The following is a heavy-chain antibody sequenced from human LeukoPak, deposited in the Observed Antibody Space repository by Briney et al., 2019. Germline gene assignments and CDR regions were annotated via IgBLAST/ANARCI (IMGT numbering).Heavy chain of an antibody. Sequence: GSSVKVSCKASGGTFSSYAISWVRQAPGQGFEWMGGIIPIFGTANYAQKFQGRVTITADESTSTAYMELSSLRSEDTAVYYCARSRDGYNYFDYWGQGTLVTVSS. D-gene: IGHD5-24*01. J-gene: IGHJ4*02. CDR3: ARSRDGYNYFDY. CDR1: GGTFSSYA. V-gene: IGHV1-69*01. CDR2: IIPIFGTA.